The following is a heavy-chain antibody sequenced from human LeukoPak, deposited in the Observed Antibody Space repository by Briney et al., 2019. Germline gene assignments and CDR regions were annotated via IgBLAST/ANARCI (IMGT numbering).Heavy chain of an antibody. J-gene: IGHJ4*02. D-gene: IGHD3-10*01. CDR3: ARREDYYGSASYANYFDY. Sequence: GASLKISCKGSGYSFTSYWIGWVRQLRGKGLEWMGIISPGDSETRYSPSFQGQVTISADKSISTAYLQWSSLKASDTAMYYCARREDYYGSASYANYFDYWGQGTLVTVSS. V-gene: IGHV5-51*01. CDR1: GYSFTSYW. CDR2: ISPGDSET.